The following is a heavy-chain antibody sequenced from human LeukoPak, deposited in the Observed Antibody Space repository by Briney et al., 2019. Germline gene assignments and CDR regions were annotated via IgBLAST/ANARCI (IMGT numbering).Heavy chain of an antibody. CDR3: ARGFYGSGSQFDY. J-gene: IGHJ4*02. D-gene: IGHD3-10*01. CDR2: IFHTGHT. V-gene: IGHV4-30-2*01. CDR1: GGSISSGDYP. Sequence: PSQTLSLTCAVSGGSISSGDYPWSWIRQPPGKGLEWIGYIFHTGHTSYNPSLKSRVTISVDMSKNQLSLKLSPVTAADTAVYYCARGFYGSGSQFDYWGQGTLVTVSS.